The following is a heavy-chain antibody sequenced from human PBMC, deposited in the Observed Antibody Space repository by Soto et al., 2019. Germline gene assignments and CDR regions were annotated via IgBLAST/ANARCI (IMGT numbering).Heavy chain of an antibody. CDR3: ARHYGDYRGNFDY. CDR1: GFTVSSNY. Sequence: GGSLRLSCASSGFTVSSNYMSWVRQAPGKGLEWVSVIYSGGSTYYADSVKGRFTISRHNSKNTLYLQMNSLRAEDTAVYYCARHYGDYRGNFDYWGQGTLVTVSS. J-gene: IGHJ4*02. V-gene: IGHV3-53*04. CDR2: IYSGGST. D-gene: IGHD4-17*01.